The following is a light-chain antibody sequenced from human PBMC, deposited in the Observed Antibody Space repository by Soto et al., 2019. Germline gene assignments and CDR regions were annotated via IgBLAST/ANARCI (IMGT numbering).Light chain of an antibody. V-gene: IGLV1-47*01. CDR1: SSNIGTNS. CDR3: AAWDDSLIGVV. J-gene: IGLJ2*01. Sequence: QSVLTQPPSASGTPGQRVTISCSGSSSNIGTNSVYWYQQLPGTAPKLLIYNNNQRPSGVPDRFSGSKSDTSASLAISGLRSGDEADYHCAAWDDSLIGVVFGGGTQLTVL. CDR2: NNN.